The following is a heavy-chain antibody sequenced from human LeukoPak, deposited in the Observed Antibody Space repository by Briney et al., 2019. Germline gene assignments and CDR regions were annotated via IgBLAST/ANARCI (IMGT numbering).Heavy chain of an antibody. D-gene: IGHD6-19*01. CDR2: INHSGST. J-gene: IGHJ4*02. CDR1: GGSFSGYY. CDR3: ARGFQSSSGWAIDY. V-gene: IGHV4-34*01. Sequence: PSETLSLTCAVYGGSFSGYYWSWIRQPPGKGLEWIGEINHSGSTNYNPSLKSRVTISVDTSKNQLSLKLSSVTAADTAVYYCARGFQSSSGWAIDYWGQGTLVTVSS.